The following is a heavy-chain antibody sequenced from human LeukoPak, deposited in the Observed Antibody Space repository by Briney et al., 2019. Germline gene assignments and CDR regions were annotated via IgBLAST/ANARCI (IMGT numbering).Heavy chain of an antibody. J-gene: IGHJ6*03. CDR2: IYYSGST. CDR1: GGSISIHY. Sequence: SETLSLTCTVSGGSISIHYWSWIRQPPGKGLEWIGYIYYSGSTNYNPSLKSRVTISVDTSKNQFSLKLSSVTAADTAVYYCARAVGYDFWSGYSYYYMDVWGKGTTVTVSS. D-gene: IGHD3-3*01. CDR3: ARAVGYDFWSGYSYYYMDV. V-gene: IGHV4-59*11.